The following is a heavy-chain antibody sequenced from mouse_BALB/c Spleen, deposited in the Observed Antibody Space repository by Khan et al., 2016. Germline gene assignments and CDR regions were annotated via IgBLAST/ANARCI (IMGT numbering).Heavy chain of an antibody. Sequence: EVQLQESGPGLVKPSQSLSLTCIVTGYAITSDYAWNWIRQFPGNKLEWMCYISYSGSTRYYPSFKSRLPITRDTSKNQFFLQLNSVTTEDTATYYVARTPTAYNAMDYWGQGTSVTVSS. V-gene: IGHV3-2*02. CDR2: ISYSGST. D-gene: IGHD1-2*01. CDR1: GYAITSDYA. CDR3: ARTPTAYNAMDY. J-gene: IGHJ4*01.